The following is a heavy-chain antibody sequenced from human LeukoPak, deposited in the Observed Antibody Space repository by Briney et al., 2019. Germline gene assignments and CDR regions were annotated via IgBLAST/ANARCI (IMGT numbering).Heavy chain of an antibody. CDR3: AREGRVSGYDFDC. V-gene: IGHV3-74*03. Sequence: GSLRLSCAASGFTFSSYWMHWVRQAPGKGLVWVSRINSDGSSITYADSVKGRFAISRDNAKNTLYLQMNSLRVEDTAVYYCAREGRVSGYDFDCWGQGTLVTVSS. CDR1: GFTFSSYW. D-gene: IGHD5-12*01. CDR2: INSDGSSI. J-gene: IGHJ4*02.